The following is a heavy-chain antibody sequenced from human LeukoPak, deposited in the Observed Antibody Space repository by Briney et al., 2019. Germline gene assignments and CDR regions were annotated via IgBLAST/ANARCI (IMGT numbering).Heavy chain of an antibody. D-gene: IGHD3-9*01. Sequence: PGGSLRLYCAASGFTFSSYSMNWVRQAPGKGLEWVSSISSSSYIYYADSVKGRFTISRDNAKNSLYLQMNSLRAEDTAVYYCARDWGYDILTGYYPYFDYWGQGTLVTVSS. CDR3: ARDWGYDILTGYYPYFDY. V-gene: IGHV3-21*01. CDR2: ISSSSYI. J-gene: IGHJ4*02. CDR1: GFTFSSYS.